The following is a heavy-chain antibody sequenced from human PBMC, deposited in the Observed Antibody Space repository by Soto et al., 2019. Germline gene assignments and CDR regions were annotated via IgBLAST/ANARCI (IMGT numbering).Heavy chain of an antibody. J-gene: IGHJ6*03. CDR2: ISSSSRTI. D-gene: IGHD1-26*01. CDR1: GFTFSNYS. V-gene: IGHV3-48*01. CDR3: AGRYSFYYYYYMDV. Sequence: EVQLVESGGGLIQPGGSLRLSCAASGFTFSNYSMNWVRQAPGKGLEWVSYISSSSRTIYYADSVKGRFTVSRDNGKNSLYLHMNSLRVEDAAVYYCAGRYSFYYYYYMDVWGKGTTVTVS.